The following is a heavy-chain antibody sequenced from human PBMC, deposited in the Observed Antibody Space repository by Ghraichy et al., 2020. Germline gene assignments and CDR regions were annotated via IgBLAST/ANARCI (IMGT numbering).Heavy chain of an antibody. Sequence: ESLNISCAVYGGSFSGYYWSWIRQPPGKGLEWIGEINHSGSTNYNPSLKSRVTISVDTSKNQFSLKLSSVTAADTAVYYCARLANYYDSSGYRYWGQGTLVTVSS. CDR2: INHSGST. J-gene: IGHJ4*02. D-gene: IGHD3-22*01. CDR1: GGSFSGYY. V-gene: IGHV4-34*01. CDR3: ARLANYYDSSGYRY.